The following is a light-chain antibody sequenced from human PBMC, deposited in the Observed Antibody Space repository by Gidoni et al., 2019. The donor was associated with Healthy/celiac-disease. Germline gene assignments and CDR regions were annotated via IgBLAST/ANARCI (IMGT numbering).Light chain of an antibody. V-gene: IGKV1-39*01. CDR3: QQSYSTPWT. CDR2: AAS. J-gene: IGKJ1*01. CDR1: QSISSY. Sequence: SASVGDRVTITCLASQSISSYLNWYQQKPGKAPKLLIYAASSLQSGVPSRFSGSGSGTDFTLTISSLQPEDFATYYCQQSYSTPWTVGQGTTVEIK.